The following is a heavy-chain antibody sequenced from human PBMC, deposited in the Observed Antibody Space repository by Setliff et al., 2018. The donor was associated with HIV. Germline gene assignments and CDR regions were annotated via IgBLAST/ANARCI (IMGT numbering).Heavy chain of an antibody. D-gene: IGHD2-2*01. CDR2: ICTGGRT. J-gene: IGHJ4*02. CDR1: DDSISSNY. Sequence: PSETLSLTCTVSDDSISSNYWSWIRQSAGKGLEWVGRICTGGRTNYNPSLKGRVTMSVDTSKNQFSLNLSSVTAADTAVYYCARDRMPMASWVPDKWGQGTLVTVSS. CDR3: ARDRMPMASWVPDK. V-gene: IGHV4-4*07.